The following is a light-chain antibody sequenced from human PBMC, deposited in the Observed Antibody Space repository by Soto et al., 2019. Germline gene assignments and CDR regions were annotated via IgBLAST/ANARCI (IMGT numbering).Light chain of an antibody. V-gene: IGLV2-23*01. CDR3: CAFTSAGTLV. CDR1: SSDVGSHPL. Sequence: QSTLTQPASVSGSPGQSITISCAGTSSDVGSHPLVSWYQQHPGKAPKPMISEDTKRPSGVSNRFSGSKSGNMASLTISGLMVEDEADYYGCAFTSAGTLVFGGGTKLTVL. CDR2: EDT. J-gene: IGLJ2*01.